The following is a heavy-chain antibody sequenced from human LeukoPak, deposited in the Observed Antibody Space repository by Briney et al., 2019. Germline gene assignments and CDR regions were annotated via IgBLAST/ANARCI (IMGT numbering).Heavy chain of an antibody. V-gene: IGHV1-2*02. CDR3: ARRPREGGALDY. CDR2: MNPNTGAT. D-gene: IGHD1-26*01. J-gene: IGHJ4*02. CDR1: GYTLTDYY. Sequence: RASVTVSCKASGYTLTDYYMHWVRQAPGQGLEWMGWMNPNTGATKYAQEFRGRVTMTRDTSIRTAYMDLSSLRYDDTAVYYCARRPREGGALDYWGQGTLVTVSS.